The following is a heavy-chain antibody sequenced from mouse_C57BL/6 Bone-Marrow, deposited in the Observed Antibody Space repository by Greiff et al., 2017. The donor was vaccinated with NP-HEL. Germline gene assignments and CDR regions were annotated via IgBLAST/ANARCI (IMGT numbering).Heavy chain of an antibody. Sequence: VQLQQSGAELVRPGASVTLSCKASGYTFTDYEMHWVKQTPVHGLEWIGAIDPETGGTAYNQKFKGKAILTADKSSSTAYMELRSLTSEDSAVYYCYNYYGSSYWYFDDWGTGTTVTVSS. D-gene: IGHD1-1*01. V-gene: IGHV1-15*01. CDR1: GYTFTDYE. J-gene: IGHJ1*03. CDR2: IDPETGGT. CDR3: YNYYGSSYWYFDD.